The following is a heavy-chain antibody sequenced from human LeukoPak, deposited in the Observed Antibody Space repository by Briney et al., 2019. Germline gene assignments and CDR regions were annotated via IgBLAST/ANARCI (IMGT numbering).Heavy chain of an antibody. Sequence: GGSLRLSCAASGFTFSSHGMHWVRQAPGKGLEWVAVISYDGINKYYADPVRGRFTISRDNSKNTLYLQMNSLRAEDTAVYYCARDGIVVVTATSLDYWGQGTLVTVSS. CDR1: GFTFSSHG. CDR3: ARDGIVVVTATSLDY. V-gene: IGHV3-30*19. CDR2: ISYDGINK. D-gene: IGHD2-21*02. J-gene: IGHJ4*02.